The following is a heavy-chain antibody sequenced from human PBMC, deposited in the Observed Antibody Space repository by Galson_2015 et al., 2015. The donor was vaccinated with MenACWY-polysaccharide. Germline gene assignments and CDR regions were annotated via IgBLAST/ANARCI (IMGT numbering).Heavy chain of an antibody. CDR3: TRIMARKHSVADS. D-gene: IGHD2-8*01. CDR2: MNPNSGNT. Sequence: SVKVSCKASGYKFSSYAINWVRQASGQGLEWMGWMNPNSGNTVYAQKLQGRVAMTRDTATNTAYMELRMLRYDDTAVYYCTRIMARKHSVADSWGQGTLVSVST. J-gene: IGHJ4*02. CDR1: GYKFSSYA. V-gene: IGHV1-8*01.